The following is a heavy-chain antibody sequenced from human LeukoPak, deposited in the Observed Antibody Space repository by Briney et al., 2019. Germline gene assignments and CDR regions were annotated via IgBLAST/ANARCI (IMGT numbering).Heavy chain of an antibody. D-gene: IGHD6-6*01. CDR3: ARDRSSSSAFDI. V-gene: IGHV4-59*01. CDR2: IYYSGTT. Sequence: SETLFLTCTVSGGSISDYYWNWIRQPPGRGLEWIGYIYYSGTTNYNPSLKSRVTISVDTSKNQFSLKLSSVTAADTAVYYCARDRSSSSAFDIWGQGTMVTVSS. CDR1: GGSISDYY. J-gene: IGHJ3*02.